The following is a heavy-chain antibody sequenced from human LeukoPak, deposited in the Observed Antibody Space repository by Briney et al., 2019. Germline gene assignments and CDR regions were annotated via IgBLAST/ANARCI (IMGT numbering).Heavy chain of an antibody. CDR1: GGSISSGGYY. CDR2: IYYSGST. Sequence: SQTLSLTCVVSGGSISSGGYYWSWIRQHPGKGLEWIGYIYYSGSTYYNPSLKSRVSISVDTSKNQFSLKLSSVSAADTAVYYCARGGGDVYNVFDYWGQGTLVTVSS. D-gene: IGHD5-24*01. J-gene: IGHJ4*02. CDR3: ARGGGDVYNVFDY. V-gene: IGHV4-31*11.